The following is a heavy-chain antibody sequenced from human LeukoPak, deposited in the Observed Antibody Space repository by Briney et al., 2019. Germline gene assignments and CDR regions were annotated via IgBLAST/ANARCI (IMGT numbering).Heavy chain of an antibody. D-gene: IGHD2-2*02. V-gene: IGHV4-59*01. CDR2: IYYSGST. CDR3: ARVSCSSTSCYTWIPYYYHMDV. J-gene: IGHJ6*03. CDR1: GGSISSYY. Sequence: SETLSLTCTVSGGSISSYYWSWIRQPPGKGLEWIGYIYYSGSTNYNPSLKSRVTISVDTSKNQFSLKLSSVTAADTAVYYCARVSCSSTSCYTWIPYYYHMDVWGKGTTVTVSS.